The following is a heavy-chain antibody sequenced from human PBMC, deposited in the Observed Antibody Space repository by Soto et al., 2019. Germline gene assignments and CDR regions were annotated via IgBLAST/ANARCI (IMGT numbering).Heavy chain of an antibody. V-gene: IGHV4-31*03. Sequence: QVQLQESGPGLVKPSQTLSLTCTVSGGSISSGGYYWSWIRQHPGKGLEWIGYIYYSGSTYYNPSLRSRVTIAVDTSKNQCSLKLSSVTAADTAVYYCARDSTGSNWFDPWGQGTLVTVSS. CDR2: IYYSGST. J-gene: IGHJ5*02. D-gene: IGHD3-3*02. CDR3: ARDSTGSNWFDP. CDR1: GGSISSGGYY.